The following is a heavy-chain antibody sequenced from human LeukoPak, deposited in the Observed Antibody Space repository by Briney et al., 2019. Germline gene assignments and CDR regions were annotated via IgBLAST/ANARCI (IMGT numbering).Heavy chain of an antibody. CDR1: GFTFRNYM. D-gene: IGHD1-20*01. V-gene: IGHV3-74*01. Sequence: RGSLRLSCAASGFTFRNYMMHWVRHAPGKGQVWVSRIKSDVITITYADSVKGRFTISRDNAKNTLYLQMNSLSAEDTAVYYCLRDLNWSLDQWGQGTLVTVSS. J-gene: IGHJ4*02. CDR2: IKSDVITI. CDR3: LRDLNWSLDQ.